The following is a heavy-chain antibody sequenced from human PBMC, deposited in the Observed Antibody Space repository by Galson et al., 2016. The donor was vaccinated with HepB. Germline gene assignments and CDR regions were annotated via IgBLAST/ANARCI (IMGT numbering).Heavy chain of an antibody. CDR2: ISGSGEST. Sequence: SLRLSCAASGFSFNHYAMSWVRQAPGKGLEWVSVISGSGESTFTADAVKGRFTISRDNSKNTLYLHVSSLRADDTALYYCAKDGGSWVIDILDAEPTPNWFDPWGQGTRVTVSS. CDR3: AKDGGSWVIDILDAEPTPNWFDP. D-gene: IGHD3-16*02. V-gene: IGHV3-23*01. CDR1: GFSFNHYA. J-gene: IGHJ5*02.